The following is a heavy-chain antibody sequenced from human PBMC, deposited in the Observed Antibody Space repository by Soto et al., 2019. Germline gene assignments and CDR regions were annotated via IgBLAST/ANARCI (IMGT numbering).Heavy chain of an antibody. J-gene: IGHJ6*03. D-gene: IGHD2-15*01. CDR2: IGTTGSTI. CDR1: GFTFSTYS. V-gene: IGHV3-48*01. CDR3: ARYKGYCSGGSCYYYYYMEV. Sequence: GGSLRLSCAASGFTFSTYSMNWVRQAPGKGLEWVSYIGTTGSTIYYADSVKGRFTISRDNAKNSLYLQMTSLRAEDTAVYYCARYKGYCSGGSCYYYYYMEVWGKGTTVTVSS.